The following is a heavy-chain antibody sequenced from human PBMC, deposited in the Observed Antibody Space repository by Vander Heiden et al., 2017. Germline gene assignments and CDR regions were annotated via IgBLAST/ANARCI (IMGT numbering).Heavy chain of an antibody. Sequence: QLQLQESGPGLVKPSETLSLTCTVSGGSISSSSYYSGWIRQPPGKGLEWIGSIYYSGSTYYNPSLKSRVTISVDTSKNHFALKLSSVTAADTAVYYCARRPDYYDSSGYPDWGQGTLVTVSS. J-gene: IGHJ4*02. CDR3: ARRPDYYDSSGYPD. CDR2: IYYSGST. CDR1: GGSISSSSYY. D-gene: IGHD3-22*01. V-gene: IGHV4-39*01.